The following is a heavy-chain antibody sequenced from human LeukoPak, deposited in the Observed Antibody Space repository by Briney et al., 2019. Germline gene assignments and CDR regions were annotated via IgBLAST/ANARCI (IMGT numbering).Heavy chain of an antibody. V-gene: IGHV3-23*01. J-gene: IGHJ4*02. D-gene: IGHD1-26*01. CDR2: ILSGGDTA. CDR3: AKFGNSGNYYFDY. Sequence: PGGSLRLSCAASGFIFSNYAMSWVRQAPGKGLEWVSAILSGGDTASYADSVRGRFTISRDNSKNTLYLQMNSLRAEDTAVYYCAKFGNSGNYYFDYWGQGTLVTVSS. CDR1: GFIFSNYA.